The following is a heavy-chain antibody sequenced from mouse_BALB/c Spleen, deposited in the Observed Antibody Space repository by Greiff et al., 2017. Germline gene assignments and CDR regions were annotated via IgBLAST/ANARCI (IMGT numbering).Heavy chain of an antibody. CDR2: IDPENGNT. CDR3: ASGITTGFAY. Sequence: EVQLQQSGAELVRPGALVKLSCKASGFNIKDYYMHWVKQRPEQGLEWIGWIDPENGNTIYDPKFQGKASITADTSSNTAYLQLSSLTSEDTAVYYCASGITTGFAYWGQGTLVTVSA. CDR1: GFNIKDYY. J-gene: IGHJ3*01. V-gene: IGHV14-1*02. D-gene: IGHD2-4*01.